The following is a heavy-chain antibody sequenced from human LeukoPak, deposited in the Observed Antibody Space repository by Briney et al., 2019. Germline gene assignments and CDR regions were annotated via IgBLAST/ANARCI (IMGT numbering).Heavy chain of an antibody. V-gene: IGHV4-59*01. J-gene: IGHJ3*02. D-gene: IGHD3-3*01. CDR3: ARGGFTIFGVVIKAFDI. CDR1: GGSFSGYY. CDR2: IYYSGST. Sequence: PSETLSLTCAVYGGSFSGYYWSWIRQPPGKGLEWIGYIYYSGSTNYNPSLKSRVTISVDTSKNQFSLKLSSVTAADTAVYYCARGGFTIFGVVIKAFDIWGQGTMVTVSS.